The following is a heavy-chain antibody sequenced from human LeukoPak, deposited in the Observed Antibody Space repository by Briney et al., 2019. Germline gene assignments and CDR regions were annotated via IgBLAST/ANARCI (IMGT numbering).Heavy chain of an antibody. CDR1: GGSISNYY. J-gene: IGHJ5*02. CDR2: IYYSGST. Sequence: SETLSLTCTVSGGSISNYYWSWIRQPPGKGLQWIGYIYYSGSTNYNPSLKSRVTISQDTAKSQFSLKLRSVTAADTAVYYCARAAEAYSSSWYTLSWFDPWGQGILVTVSS. V-gene: IGHV4-59*01. D-gene: IGHD6-13*01. CDR3: ARAAEAYSSSWYTLSWFDP.